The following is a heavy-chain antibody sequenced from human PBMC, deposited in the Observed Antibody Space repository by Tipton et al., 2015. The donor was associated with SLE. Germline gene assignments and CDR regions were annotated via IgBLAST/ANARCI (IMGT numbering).Heavy chain of an antibody. CDR2: ICDSGFT. D-gene: IGHD4-23*01. Sequence: TLSLTCTVSGGSISSINYCWGWIRPPQGKGLEWIGSICDSGFTYYRPSLKSRVTVSLDTSKNHFSLRLSSVTAADTAMYYCASVYGGGYADYWGHGTLVTVSS. J-gene: IGHJ4*01. CDR1: GGSISSINYC. CDR3: ASVYGGGYADY. V-gene: IGHV4-39*07.